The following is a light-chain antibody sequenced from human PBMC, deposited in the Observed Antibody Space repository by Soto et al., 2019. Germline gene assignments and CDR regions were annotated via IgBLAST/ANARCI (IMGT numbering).Light chain of an antibody. CDR3: QQSYSTPWT. V-gene: IGKV1-39*01. Sequence: DIQMTQSPSSLSASVGDRVTITCRASQRISGYLNWYQQKPGKAPKLLIYAASSLQSGVPSRFSGSESGTDFTLTIGSLQPEDFATYSCQQSYSTPWTFGQGTKVEIK. CDR1: QRISGY. J-gene: IGKJ1*01. CDR2: AAS.